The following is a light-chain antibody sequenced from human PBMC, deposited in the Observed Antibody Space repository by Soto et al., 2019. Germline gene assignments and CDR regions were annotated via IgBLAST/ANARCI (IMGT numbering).Light chain of an antibody. J-gene: IGKJ2*01. Sequence: EIVKTESPASLSVSTGERATISCRASQSVNSNFDWYHQKPCRDPRLLISGASTRATGIPGRVRGSGSGTDFTLTITSLQFEEVAVYYCQQDNDWPPDTFGQGTKLEIK. CDR3: QQDNDWPPDT. V-gene: IGKV3-15*01. CDR2: GAS. CDR1: QSVNSN.